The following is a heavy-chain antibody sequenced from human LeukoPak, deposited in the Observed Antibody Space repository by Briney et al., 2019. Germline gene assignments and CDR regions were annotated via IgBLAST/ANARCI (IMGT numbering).Heavy chain of an antibody. V-gene: IGHV4-39*01. J-gene: IGHJ6*04. CDR3: ARQSTADV. CDR2: IYYSGST. CDR1: AASISSSSYY. D-gene: IGHD2-2*01. Sequence: SETLSPTCPVAAASISSSSYYSGWIRQPPGKGLEWIGRIYYSGSTYYNPSLKSRVTISVDTSKNQFSLKLSTVTAADTAVYYCARQSTADVWGKGTTVTVSS.